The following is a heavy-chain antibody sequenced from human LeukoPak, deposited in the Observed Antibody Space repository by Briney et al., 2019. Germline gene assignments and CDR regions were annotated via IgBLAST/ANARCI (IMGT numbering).Heavy chain of an antibody. V-gene: IGHV3-48*04. D-gene: IGHD1-7*01. J-gene: IGHJ4*02. CDR3: ARMNYVSTGWGAPFDY. CDR1: GFTLSSFS. Sequence: GGSLRLSCAASGFTLSSFSMNWVRQAPGKGLEWVSYIRSSGSGTDYTGSVKGRFTISRDNAKNSLYLQMNSLRAEDTAVYYCARMNYVSTGWGAPFDYWGQGTLVTVSS. CDR2: IRSSGSGT.